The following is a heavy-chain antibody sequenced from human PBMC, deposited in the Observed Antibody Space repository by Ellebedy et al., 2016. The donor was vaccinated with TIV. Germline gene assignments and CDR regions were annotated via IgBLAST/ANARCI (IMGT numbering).Heavy chain of an antibody. Sequence: MPSETLSLTCTASGGSISITSYYWGWIRQPPGKGLEWIGSFYYDGSTYYNPSLKSRVTISKDTSKNQFSLKLTSVTAADTAVYYCARRSSYWSALDFWGQGTLATVSS. J-gene: IGHJ4*02. CDR3: ARRSSYWSALDF. CDR1: GGSISITSYY. CDR2: FYYDGST. D-gene: IGHD6-19*01. V-gene: IGHV4-39*01.